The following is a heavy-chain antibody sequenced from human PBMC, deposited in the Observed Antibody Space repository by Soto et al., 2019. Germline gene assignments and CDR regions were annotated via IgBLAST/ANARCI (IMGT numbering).Heavy chain of an antibody. Sequence: ASVKVSCKASGYTFTGYYMHWVRQAPGQGLEWMGWINPNSGGTNYAQKFQGWVTMTRDTSISTAYMELSRLRSDDTAVYYCARDGRYFYSSGSRWMAVDYWGQGTLVTVSS. CDR2: INPNSGGT. V-gene: IGHV1-2*04. CDR3: ARDGRYFYSSGSRWMAVDY. D-gene: IGHD6-25*01. J-gene: IGHJ4*02. CDR1: GYTFTGYY.